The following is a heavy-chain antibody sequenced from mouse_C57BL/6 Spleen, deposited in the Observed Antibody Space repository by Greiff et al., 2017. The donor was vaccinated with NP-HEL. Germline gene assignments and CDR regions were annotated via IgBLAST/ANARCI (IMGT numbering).Heavy chain of an antibody. CDR3: TPWPFDY. J-gene: IGHJ2*01. Sequence: VQLQQSGAELVRPGASVKLSCTASGFNIKDDYMHWVKQRPEQGLEWIGWIDPENGDTEYASKFQGKATITADTSSNTAYLQLSSLTSEDTAVYYCTPWPFDYWGQGTTLTVSS. V-gene: IGHV14-4*01. CDR2: IDPENGDT. CDR1: GFNIKDDY.